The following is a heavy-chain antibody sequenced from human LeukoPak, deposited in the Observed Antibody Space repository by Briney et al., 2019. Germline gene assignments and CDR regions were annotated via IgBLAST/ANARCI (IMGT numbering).Heavy chain of an antibody. V-gene: IGHV3-23*01. Sequence: GASLRLSCAASGFTFSSYAMSWVRQAPGKGLEWVSAIGGSGGSTYYADSVKGRFTISRDNSKNTLYLQMNSLRAEDTAVYYCAKTPGCSGGSCPPFYFDYWGQGTLVTVSS. CDR3: AKTPGCSGGSCPPFYFDY. D-gene: IGHD2-15*01. CDR1: GFTFSSYA. CDR2: IGGSGGST. J-gene: IGHJ4*02.